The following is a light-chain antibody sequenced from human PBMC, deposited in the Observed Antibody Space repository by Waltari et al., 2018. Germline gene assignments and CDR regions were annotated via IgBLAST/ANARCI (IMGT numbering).Light chain of an antibody. CDR1: SRDVGNYNL. J-gene: IGLJ1*01. Sequence: QSGLTQPASVSGPPGQSSTIPCTGTSRDVGNYNLVPWYQQYPGKAPQLMVYEVTKRASGVSDRFSGSKSGNTASLTIHGLQSENEADYYCCSYVGLGIYVFGSGTKVTVL. V-gene: IGLV2-23*02. CDR2: EVT. CDR3: CSYVGLGIYV.